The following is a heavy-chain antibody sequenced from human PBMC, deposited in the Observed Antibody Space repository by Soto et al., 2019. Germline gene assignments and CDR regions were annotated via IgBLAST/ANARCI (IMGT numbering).Heavy chain of an antibody. CDR1: GYTFTSYG. CDR3: ARDYYDSSGYYDFDY. J-gene: IGHJ4*02. CDR2: ISAYNGNT. Sequence: ASVKVSCKASGYTFTSYGISWVRQAPGQGLEWMGWISAYNGNTNYAQKLQGRVTMTTDTCTSTACMELRSLRSDDTAVYYCARDYYDSSGYYDFDYWGQGTLVTVSS. V-gene: IGHV1-18*01. D-gene: IGHD3-22*01.